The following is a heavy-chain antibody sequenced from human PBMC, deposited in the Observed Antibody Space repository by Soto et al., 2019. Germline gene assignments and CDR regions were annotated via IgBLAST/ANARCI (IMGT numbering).Heavy chain of an antibody. CDR2: ISGSGGST. V-gene: IGHV3-23*01. J-gene: IGHJ4*02. D-gene: IGHD3-22*01. CDR3: ANRDPYDSSGYYFDY. CDR1: GFTFSSYA. Sequence: GGSLRLSCAASGFTFSSYAMSWVRQAPGKGLEWVSAISGSGGSTYYADSVKGRFTISRDNSKNTLYLQMNSLRAEDTAVYYCANRDPYDSSGYYFDYWGQGTLVTVSS.